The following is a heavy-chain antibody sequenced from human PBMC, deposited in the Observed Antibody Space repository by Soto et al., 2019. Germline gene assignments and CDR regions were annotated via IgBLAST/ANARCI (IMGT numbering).Heavy chain of an antibody. J-gene: IGHJ6*02. CDR1: GFTFSSYA. CDR3: AFPLSGSYSTPGGAYGMDV. Sequence: QPGGSLRLSCAASGFTFSSYAMTWVRQAPGKGLEWVSIISGSGGSTYYADSVKGRFTISRDDSKNTLFLQMNSLRAEDTAVYYCAFPLSGSYSTPGGAYGMDVWGQGTTVTVSS. CDR2: ISGSGGST. D-gene: IGHD1-26*01. V-gene: IGHV3-23*01.